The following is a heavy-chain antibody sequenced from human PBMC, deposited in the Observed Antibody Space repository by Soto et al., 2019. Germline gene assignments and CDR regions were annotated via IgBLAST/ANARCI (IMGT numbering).Heavy chain of an antibody. V-gene: IGHV4-39*01. CDR1: GGSISTSGYY. J-gene: IGHJ4*02. Sequence: SETLSLTCTVSGGSISTSGYYWGWLRQPPGKGLEWIGSLYYSGGTYHNPSLKSRVTISVDTSKNQFSLKLSSVTAADTAVYNCARIISTGTTGRGYFDYRGLGTLVTVSS. D-gene: IGHD1-1*01. CDR2: LYYSGGT. CDR3: ARIISTGTTGRGYFDY.